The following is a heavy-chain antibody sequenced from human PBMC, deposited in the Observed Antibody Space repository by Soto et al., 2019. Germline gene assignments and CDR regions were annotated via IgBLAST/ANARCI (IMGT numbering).Heavy chain of an antibody. CDR2: VTTSGGTT. V-gene: IGHV3-23*01. D-gene: IGHD3-3*01. J-gene: IGHJ4*02. Sequence: GGSLRLSCAASGFTFNLFAMSWVRQAPGKGLEWVSSVTTSGGTTFYADSVKGRFTISRDKSEDTLYLQMNSLRAEDTAIYYCAKGPIFGVVTDLVESWGQGTLVTVSS. CDR1: GFTFNLFA. CDR3: AKGPIFGVVTDLVES.